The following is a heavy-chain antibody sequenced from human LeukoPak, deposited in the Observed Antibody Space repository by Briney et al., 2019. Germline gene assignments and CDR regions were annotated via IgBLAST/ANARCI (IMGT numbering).Heavy chain of an antibody. CDR2: ISSSGSTI. CDR3: AELGITMIGGV. Sequence: GGSLRLSCAASGFTFSSYGMHWVRQAPGKGLEWVSYISSSGSTIYYADSVKGRFTISRDNAKNSLYLQMNSLRAEDTTVYYCAELGITMIGGVWGKGTTVTISS. CDR1: GFTFSSYG. J-gene: IGHJ6*04. D-gene: IGHD3-10*02. V-gene: IGHV3-48*04.